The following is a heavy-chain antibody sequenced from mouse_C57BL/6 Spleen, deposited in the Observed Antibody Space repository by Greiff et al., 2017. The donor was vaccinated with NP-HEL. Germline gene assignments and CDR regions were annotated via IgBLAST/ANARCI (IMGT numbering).Heavy chain of an antibody. CDR3: AVLPPGGYFDV. D-gene: IGHD2-10*01. J-gene: IGHJ1*03. V-gene: IGHV14-2*01. CDR1: GFTFTGYY. CDR2: IDPGDGET. Sequence: EVQLQQSGAELVKPGASVKLSCTASGFTFTGYYMHWVKQRTEQGLEWIGRIDPGDGETKYAPKFQGKATITADTSSSTAYLQLSGLTSEDTPVYYCAVLPPGGYFDVWGKGTTVTVSS.